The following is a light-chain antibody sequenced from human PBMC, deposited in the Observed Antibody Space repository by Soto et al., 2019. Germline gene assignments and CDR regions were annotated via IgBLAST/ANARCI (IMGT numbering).Light chain of an antibody. CDR1: RSDIGGYSH. Sequence: QSVLTQPASVSGSPGQSITVSCTGTRSDIGGYSHVSWYQQHPDKVPKLIIYEVRNRPSGVSNRFPASKSGNTASLTISGLQAEDEADYYCSSYTSSGTYVFGTGTKVTVL. J-gene: IGLJ1*01. CDR2: EVR. V-gene: IGLV2-14*03. CDR3: SSYTSSGTYV.